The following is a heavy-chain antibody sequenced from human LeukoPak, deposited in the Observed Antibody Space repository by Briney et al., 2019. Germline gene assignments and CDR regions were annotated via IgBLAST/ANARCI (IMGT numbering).Heavy chain of an antibody. D-gene: IGHD5-24*01. CDR2: ISWDSNSI. Sequence: GGSLRLSCAASGFTFYENAMHWVRQAPGKGLEWVSGISWDSNSIIYADSVKGRFTISRDNAKNPLDFQMNSLRAEDTALYYCAKAMAAPGAFDIWGQGTVVTVSS. CDR1: GFTFYENA. CDR3: AKAMAAPGAFDI. V-gene: IGHV3-9*01. J-gene: IGHJ3*02.